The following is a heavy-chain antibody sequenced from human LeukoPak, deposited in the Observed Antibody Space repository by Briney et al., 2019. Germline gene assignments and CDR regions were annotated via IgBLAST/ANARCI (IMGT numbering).Heavy chain of an antibody. Sequence: SETLSLTCAVYGGSFSGYYWSWIRRPLGKGLEWIGEINHSGSTNYNPSLKSRVTISVDTSKNQFSLKLSSVTAADTAVYYCARTSSSSKGFYYYYMDVWGKGTTVTVSS. CDR2: INHSGST. D-gene: IGHD6-6*01. J-gene: IGHJ6*03. CDR3: ARTSSSSKGFYYYYMDV. CDR1: GGSFSGYY. V-gene: IGHV4-34*01.